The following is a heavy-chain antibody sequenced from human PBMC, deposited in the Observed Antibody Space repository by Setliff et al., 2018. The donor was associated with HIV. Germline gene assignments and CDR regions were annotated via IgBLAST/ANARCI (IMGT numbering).Heavy chain of an antibody. CDR3: ALLWFGELLPYNFDY. CDR2: IIPIFGTA. CDR1: GYTFTSYG. J-gene: IGHJ4*02. D-gene: IGHD3-10*01. Sequence: SVKVSCKASGYTFTSYGISWVRQAPGQGLEWMGGIIPIFGTANYAQKFQGRVTITTDESTSTAYMELSSLRSEDTAVYYCALLWFGELLPYNFDYWGQGTLVTVSS. V-gene: IGHV1-69*05.